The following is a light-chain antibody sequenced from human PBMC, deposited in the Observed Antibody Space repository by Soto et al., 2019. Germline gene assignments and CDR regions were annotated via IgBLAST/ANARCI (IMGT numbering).Light chain of an antibody. Sequence: ALTQPASVSASPGQSITISCTGSSNDIGAYKYVSWYQQYPGKAPKLIIFEVSNRPSGVSNRFSGSKSGNTASLTIAGLQAEDEADYHCSSYTTGSTLYVFGGGTKVTVL. J-gene: IGLJ1*01. CDR2: EVS. V-gene: IGLV2-14*01. CDR3: SSYTTGSTLYV. CDR1: SNDIGAYKY.